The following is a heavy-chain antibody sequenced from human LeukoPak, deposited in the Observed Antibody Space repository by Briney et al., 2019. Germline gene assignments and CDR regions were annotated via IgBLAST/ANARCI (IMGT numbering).Heavy chain of an antibody. Sequence: ASVKVSCKASGYTFTSYDIKWVRQATGQGLEWMGWMNPNSGNTGYAQKFQGRVTMTRNTSISTAYMELSSLRSEDTAVYYCARSITMVRGVVDYWGQGTLVTVSS. V-gene: IGHV1-8*01. CDR2: MNPNSGNT. J-gene: IGHJ4*02. CDR3: ARSITMVRGVVDY. CDR1: GYTFTSYD. D-gene: IGHD3-10*01.